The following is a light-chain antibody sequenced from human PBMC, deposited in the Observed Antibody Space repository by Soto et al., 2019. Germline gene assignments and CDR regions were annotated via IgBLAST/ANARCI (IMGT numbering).Light chain of an antibody. Sequence: DIQMTQSPSSLSASFGDRVTLTCRASRNIDTYLNWYQQKPGTAPKLLMYGASSLHSGVPSRFSGSGSGTDFTLTISSLQPEDFAVYYCQQRSNWPPYTFGQGTKLEIK. J-gene: IGKJ2*01. CDR3: QQRSNWPPYT. CDR2: GAS. CDR1: RNIDTY. V-gene: IGKV1-39*01.